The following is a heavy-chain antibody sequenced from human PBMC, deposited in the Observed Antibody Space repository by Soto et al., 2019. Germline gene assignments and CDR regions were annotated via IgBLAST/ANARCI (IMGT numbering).Heavy chain of an antibody. CDR3: ARDRGIAVAGEFDY. J-gene: IGHJ4*02. CDR2: IIPIFGTA. V-gene: IGHV1-69*13. CDR1: GGTFSSYA. D-gene: IGHD6-19*01. Sequence: SVKVSCKASGGTFSSYAISWVRQAPGQGLEWMGGIIPIFGTANYAQKFQGRVTITADESTSTAYMELSSLRSEDTAVYYCARDRGIAVAGEFDYWGQGTLVTVSS.